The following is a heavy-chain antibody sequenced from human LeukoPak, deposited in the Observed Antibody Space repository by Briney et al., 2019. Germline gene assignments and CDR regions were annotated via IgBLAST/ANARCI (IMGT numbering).Heavy chain of an antibody. Sequence: GASVKVSCKASGYTLTSYYMHWVRQAPGQGLEWMGIINPSGGSTSYAQKFQGRVTMTRDTSTSTVYMELSSLRSEDTAVYYCARDLVQLERRGWFDPWGQGTLVTVSS. V-gene: IGHV1-46*01. CDR1: GYTLTSYY. J-gene: IGHJ5*02. CDR3: ARDLVQLERRGWFDP. CDR2: INPSGGST. D-gene: IGHD1-1*01.